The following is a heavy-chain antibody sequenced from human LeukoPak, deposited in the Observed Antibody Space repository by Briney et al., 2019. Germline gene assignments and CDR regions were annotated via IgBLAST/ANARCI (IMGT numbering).Heavy chain of an antibody. CDR1: GYIFTSYY. V-gene: IGHV1-46*01. CDR2: INPSGGNT. J-gene: IGHJ6*03. CDR3: AKDGSDGTSGFNSMDV. D-gene: IGHD3-22*01. Sequence: ASVTVSCTASGYIFTSYYIHWVRQAPGQGLEWMGIINPSGGNTNSAQKFQGRVTMTSDTATSTVFMELSSLRSEDTAVYYCAKDGSDGTSGFNSMDVWGKGTTVTVSS.